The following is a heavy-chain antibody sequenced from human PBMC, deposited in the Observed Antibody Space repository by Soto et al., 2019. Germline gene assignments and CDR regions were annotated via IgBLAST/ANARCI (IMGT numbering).Heavy chain of an antibody. CDR3: ARVGYEVEGPMVTGDY. Sequence: ASVKVSCKASGYTFTTHYMHWVRQAPGQEFEWMGIINPSGSIANYAQKFQGRVTMTTDMRTTIVYMELSSLSSEDTAMYYCARVGYEVEGPMVTGDYWGQGTLVTVSS. J-gene: IGHJ4*02. D-gene: IGHD5-18*01. V-gene: IGHV1-46*01. CDR1: GYTFTTHY. CDR2: INPSGSIA.